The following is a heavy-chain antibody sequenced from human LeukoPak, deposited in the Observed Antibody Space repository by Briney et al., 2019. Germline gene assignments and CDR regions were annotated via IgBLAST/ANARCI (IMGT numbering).Heavy chain of an antibody. CDR3: ARLGATNYFDY. CDR1: GFTFSNYE. CDR2: ISSSGRTI. Sequence: GGSLRLSCAASGFTFSNYEMNWVRQAPGKGLEWVSYISSSGRTIYYADSVKGRFSISGDNAKNSLYLQMSSLRAEDTAVYYCARLGATNYFDYWGQGILVTVSS. V-gene: IGHV3-48*03. D-gene: IGHD1-26*01. J-gene: IGHJ4*02.